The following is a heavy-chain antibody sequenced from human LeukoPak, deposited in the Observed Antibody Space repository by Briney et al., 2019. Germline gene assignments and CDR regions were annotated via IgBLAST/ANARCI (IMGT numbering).Heavy chain of an antibody. D-gene: IGHD3-10*01. CDR3: ARRRGAHTANALDI. CDR2: IYSSGST. CDR1: GGSISSYY. J-gene: IGHJ3*02. Sequence: SETQSLTCTVSGGSISSYYWSWIRQPPGKGLEWIGYIYSSGSTNYNPSLKGRVTISVDTSKNQFSLKLSSVTAADTAVYYCARRRGAHTANALDIWGQGTMVTVSS. V-gene: IGHV4-59*08.